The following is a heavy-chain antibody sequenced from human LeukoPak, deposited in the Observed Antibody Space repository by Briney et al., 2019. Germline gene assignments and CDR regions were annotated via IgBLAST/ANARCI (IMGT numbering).Heavy chain of an antibody. CDR1: GGSISSSSYY. D-gene: IGHD3-22*01. CDR2: IYYSGST. V-gene: IGHV4-39*01. CDR3: ARLYYDSSGYYQICYFDY. J-gene: IGHJ4*02. Sequence: SETLSPTCTVSGGSISSSSYYWGWIRQPPGKGLEWIGSIYYSGSTYYNPSLKSRVTISVDTSKNQFSLNLSSVTAADTAVYYCARLYYDSSGYYQICYFDYWGQGTLVTVSS.